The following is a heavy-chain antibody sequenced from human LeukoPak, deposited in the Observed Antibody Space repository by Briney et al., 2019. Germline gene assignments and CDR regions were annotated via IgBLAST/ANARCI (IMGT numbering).Heavy chain of an antibody. CDR2: ISGSGGST. CDR3: AKEASELLWFGELQTHFDY. V-gene: IGHV3-23*01. J-gene: IGHJ4*02. D-gene: IGHD3-10*01. Sequence: GGSVRLSCAASGFTFSSYGMSWVRQAPGKGLEWVSAISGSGGSTYYADSVKGRFTISRDNSKNTLYLQMNSLRAEDTAVYYCAKEASELLWFGELQTHFDYWGQGTLVTVSS. CDR1: GFTFSSYG.